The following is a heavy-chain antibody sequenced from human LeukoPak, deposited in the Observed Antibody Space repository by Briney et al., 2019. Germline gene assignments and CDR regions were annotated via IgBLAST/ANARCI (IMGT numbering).Heavy chain of an antibody. CDR3: ARPSIPSAAASALDI. CDR1: GGSISTYY. CDR2: IYYTGST. V-gene: IGHV4-59*08. D-gene: IGHD2-2*01. Sequence: SETLSLTCSVSGGSISTYYWKWIRQPPGKGLEWIGYIYYTGSTNYNPSLKSRATMSVDTSKSQLSLKMTSVTAADTAVYYCARPSIPSAAASALDIWGQGTMVTVSS. J-gene: IGHJ3*02.